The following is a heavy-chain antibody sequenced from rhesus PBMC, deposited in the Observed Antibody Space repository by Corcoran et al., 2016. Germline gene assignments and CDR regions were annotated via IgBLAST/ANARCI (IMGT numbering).Heavy chain of an antibody. D-gene: IGHD3-16*01. CDR2: INTDTGNP. V-gene: IGHV7-114*01. CDR3: ARRHSGSYYFPTEYFDY. J-gene: IGHJ4*01. Sequence: QVQLVQSGAEVKQPGASVKVSCKASGYTFTSYGMNWVRQAHGQRLEWMGWINTDTGNPTYAQGFKERFTFSMDTSISTAYLQISSLKAEDTAMYYCARRHSGSYYFPTEYFDYWGQGVLVTVSS. CDR1: GYTFTSYG.